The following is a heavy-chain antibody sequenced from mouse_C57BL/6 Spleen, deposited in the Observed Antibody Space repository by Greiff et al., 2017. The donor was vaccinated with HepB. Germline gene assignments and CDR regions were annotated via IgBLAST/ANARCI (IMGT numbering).Heavy chain of an antibody. J-gene: IGHJ2*01. CDR1: GYTFTDYY. CDR2: INPNNGGT. Sequence: VQLQQSGPELVKPGASVKISCKASGYTFTDYYMNWVKQSHGKSLEWIGDINPNNGGTSYNQKFKGKATLTVDKSSSTAYMELRSLTSEDSAVYYCARGSIDTVVEYYFDYWGQGTTLTVSS. D-gene: IGHD1-1*01. V-gene: IGHV1-26*01. CDR3: ARGSIDTVVEYYFDY.